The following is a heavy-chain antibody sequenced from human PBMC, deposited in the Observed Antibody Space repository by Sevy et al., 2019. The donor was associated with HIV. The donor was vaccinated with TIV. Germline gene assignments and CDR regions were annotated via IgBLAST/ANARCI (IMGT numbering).Heavy chain of an antibody. CDR3: ARELPMTGSFDY. D-gene: IGHD3-9*01. Sequence: SETLSLTCTVSGGSISNYYWSWIRQPPGKGLEWIGFIYYSGSTNYNPSLKSRVTISVDTSKNHFSLKLRSVTAADTAVYYCARELPMTGSFDYWGQGTLVTVSS. CDR1: GGSISNYY. V-gene: IGHV4-59*01. J-gene: IGHJ4*02. CDR2: IYYSGST.